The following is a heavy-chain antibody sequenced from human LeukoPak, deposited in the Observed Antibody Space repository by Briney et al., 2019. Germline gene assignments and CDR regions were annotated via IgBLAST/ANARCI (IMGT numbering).Heavy chain of an antibody. V-gene: IGHV3-7*01. Sequence: GGSLRLSCAASGFTISNYWMSWVRQAPGKGLEWVAFIKGDETEKHYVDSLKGRFTISRDNAENSLSLQMNSLTVEDTAVYFCARGRFFYGWGIDVWGQGTTVIVSS. CDR2: IKGDETEK. J-gene: IGHJ6*02. CDR1: GFTISNYW. CDR3: ARGRFFYGWGIDV. D-gene: IGHD2/OR15-2a*01.